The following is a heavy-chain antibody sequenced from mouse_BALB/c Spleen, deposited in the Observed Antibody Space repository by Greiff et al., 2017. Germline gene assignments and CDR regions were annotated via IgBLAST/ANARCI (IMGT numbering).Heavy chain of an antibody. CDR2: ISSGSSTI. CDR3: ARKGGNYYYYAMDY. J-gene: IGHJ4*01. V-gene: IGHV5-17*02. CDR1: GFTFSSFG. D-gene: IGHD2-1*01. Sequence: EVKLMESGGGLVQPGGSRKLSCAASGFTFSSFGMHWVRQAPEKGLEWVAYISSGSSTIYYADTVKGRFTISRDNPKNTLFLQMTSLRSEDTAMYYCARKGGNYYYYAMDYWGQGTSVTVSS.